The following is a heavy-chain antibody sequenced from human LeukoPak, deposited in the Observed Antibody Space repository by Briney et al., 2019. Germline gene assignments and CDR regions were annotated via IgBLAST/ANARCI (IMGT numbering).Heavy chain of an antibody. CDR3: ARGLWLSLNYFDY. CDR1: GFTFNDYA. Sequence: GGSLRLSCAASGFTFNDYAMSWVRQAPGKGLEWVASISGRDGKTYYADSGKGRFTISRDNSNNTVFLQMNSLRGEDTAVYYCARGLWLSLNYFDYWDQGTLVTVSS. V-gene: IGHV3-23*01. CDR2: ISGRDGKT. J-gene: IGHJ4*02. D-gene: IGHD5-18*01.